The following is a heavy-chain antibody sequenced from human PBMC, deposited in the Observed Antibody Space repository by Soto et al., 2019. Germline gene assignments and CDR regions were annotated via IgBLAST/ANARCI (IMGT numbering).Heavy chain of an antibody. CDR2: IWDDGSDK. V-gene: IGHV3-33*01. D-gene: IGHD3-10*01. CDR3: ARDRYGWQTLFDY. CDR1: GFTFSNYA. Sequence: QVHLVESGGGVVQPGRSLSLSCVASGFTFSNYAMHWVRQAPGKGLEWVAVIWDDGSDKYYADSVKGRFTISRDNSKNTLHLQLNSLRPEDTALYYCARDRYGWQTLFDYWGQGTLVTVSS. J-gene: IGHJ4*02.